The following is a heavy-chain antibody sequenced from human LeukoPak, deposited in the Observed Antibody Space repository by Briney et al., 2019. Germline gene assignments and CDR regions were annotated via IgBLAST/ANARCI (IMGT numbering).Heavy chain of an antibody. CDR1: GFTFSSYA. Sequence: PGGSLRLSCAASGFTFSSYAMSWVRQAPGKELEWVSAISGSGGSTYYADSVKGRFTISRDNSKNTLYLQMNSLRAEDTAVYYCAKDCLDFWSGLPGDAFDIWGQGTMVTVSS. V-gene: IGHV3-23*01. D-gene: IGHD3-3*01. CDR3: AKDCLDFWSGLPGDAFDI. CDR2: ISGSGGST. J-gene: IGHJ3*02.